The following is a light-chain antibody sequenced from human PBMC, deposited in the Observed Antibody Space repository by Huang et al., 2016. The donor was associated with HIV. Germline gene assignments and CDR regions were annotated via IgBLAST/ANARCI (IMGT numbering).Light chain of an antibody. CDR1: EGILRN. CDR2: GAS. Sequence: VMTQSPATLSVSPGERATLSCRASEGILRNLAWYQQRPGQPPRLLIYGASVRLPGIPDRCRGSGSGTEFSLTISSLQSEDFAVYYCQQYNKWPPYTYGQGTKLEIK. J-gene: IGKJ2*01. V-gene: IGKV3-15*01. CDR3: QQYNKWPPYT.